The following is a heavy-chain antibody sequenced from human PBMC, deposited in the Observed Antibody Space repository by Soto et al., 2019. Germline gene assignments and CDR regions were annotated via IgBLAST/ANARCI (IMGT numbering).Heavy chain of an antibody. CDR3: AGEKVGTTGIDF. D-gene: IGHD1-26*01. V-gene: IGHV1-8*01. Sequence: QAQLVQSGAEVKKPGASVKVSCKASGYTFTGYDINWVRQATGQGREWMGWMNPNSGNTGYAQNFQGRVTMTRDNSITTAYMELTSLRDDDSAVYYCAGEKVGTTGIDFVGQGTLVTVSS. CDR1: GYTFTGYD. J-gene: IGHJ4*02. CDR2: MNPNSGNT.